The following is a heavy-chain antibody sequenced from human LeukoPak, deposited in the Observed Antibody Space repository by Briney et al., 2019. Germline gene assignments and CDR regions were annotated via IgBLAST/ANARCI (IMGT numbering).Heavy chain of an antibody. V-gene: IGHV4-34*01. D-gene: IGHD6-6*01. CDR2: INHSGST. CDR1: GGSFSGYY. J-gene: IGHJ6*03. Sequence: SETLSLTCAVYGGSFSGYYWSWIRQPPGKGLEWIGEINHSGSTNYNPSLKSRVTISVDTSKNQFSLKLSSVTAADTAVYYCARVLAARHYYYYYYMDVWGKGTTVTVSS. CDR3: ARVLAARHYYYYYYMDV.